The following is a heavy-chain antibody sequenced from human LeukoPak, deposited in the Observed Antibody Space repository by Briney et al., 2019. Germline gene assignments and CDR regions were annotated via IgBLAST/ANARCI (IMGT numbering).Heavy chain of an antibody. V-gene: IGHV4-39*07. J-gene: IGHJ4*02. Sequence: SETLSLTCTVSGGSISSSSYYWGWIRQPPGKGLEWIGSIYYSGSTYYNPSLKSRVTISVDTSKNQFSLKLSSVTAADTAVYYCASPYYYDSSGYYQQPYYFDYWGQGTLVTVSS. CDR2: IYYSGST. CDR1: GGSISSSSYY. D-gene: IGHD3-22*01. CDR3: ASPYYYDSSGYYQQPYYFDY.